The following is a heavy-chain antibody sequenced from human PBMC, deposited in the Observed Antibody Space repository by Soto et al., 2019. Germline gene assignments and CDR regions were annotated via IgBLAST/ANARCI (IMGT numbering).Heavy chain of an antibody. J-gene: IGHJ4*02. CDR1: GFSLSTSGVG. CDR3: ARLYYDILTGYSLFDY. Sequence: SGPTLVNPTQTLTLTCTFSGFSLSTSGVGVGWIRQPPGKALEWLALIYWNDDKRYSPSLKSRLTITKDTSKNQVVLTMTNMDPVDTATYYCARLYYDILTGYSLFDYWGQGTLVTVS. CDR2: IYWNDDK. D-gene: IGHD3-9*01. V-gene: IGHV2-5*01.